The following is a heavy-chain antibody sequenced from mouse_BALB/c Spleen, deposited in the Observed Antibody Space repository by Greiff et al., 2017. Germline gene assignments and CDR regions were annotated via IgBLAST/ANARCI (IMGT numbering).Heavy chain of an antibody. CDR2: IDPANGNT. Sequence: VQLQQSGAELVKPGASVKLSCTASGFNIKDTYMHWVKQRPEQGLEWIGRIDPANGNTKYDPKFQGKATITADTSSNTAYLQLSSLTSEDTAVYYCASITTATGWYFDVWRAGTTVTVSS. J-gene: IGHJ1*01. D-gene: IGHD1-1*01. CDR1: GFNIKDTY. V-gene: IGHV14-3*02. CDR3: ASITTATGWYFDV.